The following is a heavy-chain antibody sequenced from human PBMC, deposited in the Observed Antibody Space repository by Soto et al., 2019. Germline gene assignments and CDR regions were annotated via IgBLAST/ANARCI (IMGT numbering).Heavy chain of an antibody. CDR2: IYPGDSDT. CDR3: ASTSIAAAGKDYNWFDP. D-gene: IGHD6-13*01. J-gene: IGHJ5*02. V-gene: IGHV5-51*01. Sequence: GESLKISCKGSGYSFTNYWIGWVRQMPGKDLEWMGIIYPGDSDTRYSPSFQGQVTISADKSISTAYLQWSSLKASDTAMYYCASTSIAAAGKDYNWFDPWGQGTLVTVSS. CDR1: GYSFTNYW.